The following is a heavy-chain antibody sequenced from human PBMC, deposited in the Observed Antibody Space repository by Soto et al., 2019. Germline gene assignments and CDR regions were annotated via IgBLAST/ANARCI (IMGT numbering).Heavy chain of an antibody. D-gene: IGHD6-13*01. V-gene: IGHV3-49*03. CDR2: IRSKAYGGTT. CDR3: TRENAIAAAGYYYGMDV. CDR1: GFTFGDYA. Sequence: GGSLRLSCTASGFTFGDYAMSWFRQAPGKGLEWVGFIRSKAYGGTTEYAASVKGRFTISRDDSKSIAYLQMNSLKTEDTAVYYCTRENAIAAAGYYYGMDVWGQGTTVTVSS. J-gene: IGHJ6*02.